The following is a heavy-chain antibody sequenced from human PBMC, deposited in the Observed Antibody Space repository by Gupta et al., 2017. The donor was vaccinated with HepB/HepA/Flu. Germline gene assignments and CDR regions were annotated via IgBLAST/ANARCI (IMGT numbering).Heavy chain of an antibody. D-gene: IGHD6-13*01. V-gene: IGHV3-7*01. CDR2: IKQDGSEK. CDR1: GFTFSSYW. CDR3: ARSSSWPYYYYYYGMDV. J-gene: IGHJ6*02. Sequence: PGGSLRLSCAASGFTFSSYWMSWVRQAPGKGLEWVANIKQDGSEKYYVDSVKGRFTISRDNAKNSLYLQMNSLRAEDTAVYYCARSSSWPYYYYYYGMDVWGQGTTVTVSS.